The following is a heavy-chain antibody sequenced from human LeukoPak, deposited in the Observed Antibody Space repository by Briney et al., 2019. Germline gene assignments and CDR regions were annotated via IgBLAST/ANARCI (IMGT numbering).Heavy chain of an antibody. CDR1: GGSISSGDYY. CDR3: ARGYYDSSGSNYSYYYMDV. D-gene: IGHD3-22*01. J-gene: IGHJ6*03. V-gene: IGHV4-30-4*08. Sequence: PSQTLSLTCTVSGGSISSGDYYWSWIRQPPGKGLEWIGYIYYSGSTYYNPSLKSRVTISVDTSKNQFSLKLSSVTAADTAVYYCARGYYDSSGSNYSYYYMDVWGKGTTVTVSS. CDR2: IYYSGST.